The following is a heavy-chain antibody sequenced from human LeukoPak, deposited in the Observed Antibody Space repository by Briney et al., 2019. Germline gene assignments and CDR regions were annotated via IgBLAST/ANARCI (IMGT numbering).Heavy chain of an antibody. CDR3: VRGGPSTWS. D-gene: IGHD2-15*01. CDR1: GFTFKLYW. J-gene: IGHJ5*02. CDR2: INDDGSDT. V-gene: IGHV3-74*01. Sequence: GGSLRLSCAAAGFTFKLYWMHWVRQVPGKRPVWVSRINDDGSDTIYADSVRGRFTISRDDAKNTVYLQMNNLRAEDTAVYYCVRGGPSTWSWGQGTLVTVSS.